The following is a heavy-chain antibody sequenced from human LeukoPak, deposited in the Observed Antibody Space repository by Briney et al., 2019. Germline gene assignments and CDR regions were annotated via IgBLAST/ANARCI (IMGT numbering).Heavy chain of an antibody. CDR1: GFTFNSYA. V-gene: IGHV3-23*01. CDR3: AKTTTGYSSGRYPGWPADY. D-gene: IGHD6-19*01. Sequence: PGGSLRLFCAAYGFTFNSYAMYWVRQAPGKGLEWVSGIFGSGGSPHYADSVKGRFTISRDNSKNTVYLQMSSLRAEDTAVYYCAKTTTGYSSGRYPGWPADYWGQGSLVTVSS. CDR2: IFGSGGSP. J-gene: IGHJ4*02.